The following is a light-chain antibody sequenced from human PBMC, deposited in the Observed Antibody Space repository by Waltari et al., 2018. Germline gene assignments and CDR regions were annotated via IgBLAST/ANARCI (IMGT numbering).Light chain of an antibody. CDR2: EVH. Sequence: QSALTQPPSASGSPGHPVTISCTGATIAAYNHISWYHKHPCKAPKLIIHEVHKRPAGVPDRFAGSKSGNTASLTVSGLQPEDESNYYCFAYLGSDSWVFGGGTKLTVL. CDR3: FAYLGSDSWV. J-gene: IGLJ3*02. CDR1: TIAAYNH. V-gene: IGLV2-8*01.